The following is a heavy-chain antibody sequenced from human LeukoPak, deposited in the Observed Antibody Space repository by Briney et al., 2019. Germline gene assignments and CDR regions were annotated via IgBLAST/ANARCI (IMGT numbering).Heavy chain of an antibody. D-gene: IGHD3-10*01. Sequence: SVKVSCKASGGTFSSYAISWVRQAPGQGLEWMGGIIPIFGTANYAQKFQGRVTITTDESTSTAYMELSSLRSEDTAVYYCARVSDRGVTIDYWGQGTLVTVSS. CDR3: ARVSDRGVTIDY. J-gene: IGHJ4*02. CDR1: GGTFSSYA. CDR2: IIPIFGTA. V-gene: IGHV1-69*05.